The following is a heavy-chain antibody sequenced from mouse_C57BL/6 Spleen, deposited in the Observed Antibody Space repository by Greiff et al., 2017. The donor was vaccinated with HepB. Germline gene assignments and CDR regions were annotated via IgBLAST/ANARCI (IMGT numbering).Heavy chain of an antibody. CDR1: GFTFSDYY. V-gene: IGHV5-16*01. CDR2: INYDGSST. J-gene: IGHJ1*03. D-gene: IGHD1-1*01. CDR3: ARERVYYGSRGYFDV. Sequence: EVHLVESEGGLVQPGSSMKLSCTASGFTFSDYYMAWVRQVPEKGLEWVANINYDGSSTYYLDSLKSRFIISRDNAKNILYLQMSSLKSEDTATYYCARERVYYGSRGYFDVWGTGTTVTVSS.